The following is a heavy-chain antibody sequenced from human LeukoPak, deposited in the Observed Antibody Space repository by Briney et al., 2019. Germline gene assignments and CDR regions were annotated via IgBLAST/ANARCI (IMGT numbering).Heavy chain of an antibody. CDR3: ARDLWPHIVVVPAAIVPSDAFDI. CDR2: MNPNTGDT. V-gene: IGHV1-18*04. J-gene: IGHJ3*02. D-gene: IGHD2-2*01. Sequence: GASVKVSCKASGYTFTGYYIHWVRQAPGRGLEWMGWMNPNTGDTNYAQKLQGRVTMTTDTSTSTAYMELRSLRSDDTAVYYCARDLWPHIVVVPAAIVPSDAFDIWGQGTMVTVSS. CDR1: GYTFTGYY.